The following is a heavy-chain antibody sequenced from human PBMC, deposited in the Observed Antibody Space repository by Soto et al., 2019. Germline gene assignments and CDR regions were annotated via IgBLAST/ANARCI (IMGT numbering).Heavy chain of an antibody. CDR1: GFSFSSYG. V-gene: IGHV3-30*03. Sequence: GGSLRLSCAASGFSFSSYGMEWVRLAPGKGLEWVAATTYDGGIKHYVDSVKGRLTISRGNSKNTLYLQMNSLRVEDTATYYCAGALENPYFYYGLNVWGQGTTVTVSS. D-gene: IGHD1-1*01. CDR3: AGALENPYFYYGLNV. CDR2: TTYDGGIK. J-gene: IGHJ6*02.